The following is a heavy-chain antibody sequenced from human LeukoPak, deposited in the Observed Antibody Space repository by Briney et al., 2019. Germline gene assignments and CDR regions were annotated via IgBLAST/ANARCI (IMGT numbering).Heavy chain of an antibody. CDR1: GGTFSSYA. V-gene: IGHV1-2*06. CDR2: INPNSGGT. D-gene: IGHD2-15*01. CDR3: AGTLISSPILYWFDP. J-gene: IGHJ5*02. Sequence: ASVKVSCKASGGTFSSYAISWVRQAPGQGLEWMGRINPNSGGTNYAQKFQGRVTMTRDTSISTAYMELSRLRSDDTAVYYCAGTLISSPILYWFDPWGQGTLVTVSS.